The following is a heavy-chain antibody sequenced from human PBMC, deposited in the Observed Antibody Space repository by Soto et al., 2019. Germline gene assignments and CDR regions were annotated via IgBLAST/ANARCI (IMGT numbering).Heavy chain of an antibody. D-gene: IGHD5-18*01. J-gene: IGHJ4*02. V-gene: IGHV4-61*01. CDR1: GGSVSSGSYY. Sequence: SETLSLTCTVSGGSVSSGSYYWSWIRQPPGKGLEWIGYIYYSGSTNYNPSLKSRVTISVDTSKNQFSLKLSSVTAADTAVYYCARAYSYGYGLYFDYWGQGTLVNVSS. CDR2: IYYSGST. CDR3: ARAYSYGYGLYFDY.